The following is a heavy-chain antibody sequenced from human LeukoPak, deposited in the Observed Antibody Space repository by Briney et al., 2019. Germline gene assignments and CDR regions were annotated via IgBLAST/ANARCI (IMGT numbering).Heavy chain of an antibody. Sequence: GGSLRLSCAASGFTFSNYWMHWVRQAPGKGLEWVSIINHNGGTTYYTDSVKGRFTISRDNSNNTVYLQMNSLRAEDTAIYYCAKDGLCPSVCPTKIDVAGYVDSWGQGTLVTVSS. CDR3: AKDGLCPSVCPTKIDVAGYVDS. V-gene: IGHV3-23*01. CDR2: INHNGGTT. D-gene: IGHD6-19*01. J-gene: IGHJ4*02. CDR1: GFTFSNYW.